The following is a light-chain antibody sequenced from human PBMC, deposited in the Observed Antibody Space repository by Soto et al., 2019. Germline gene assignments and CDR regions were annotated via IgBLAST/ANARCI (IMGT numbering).Light chain of an antibody. CDR2: RNV. Sequence: QSVLTQPPSASGTPGQRVTMPCSGSTSNIGSNSVCWYQQLPGTAPKLLLYRNVQRPSGVPDRFSGSKSGTSASLAISGLRSEDEAEYYCAAWDDSLTGPVFGGGTKLTVL. CDR3: AAWDDSLTGPV. J-gene: IGLJ2*01. CDR1: TSNIGSNS. V-gene: IGLV1-47*01.